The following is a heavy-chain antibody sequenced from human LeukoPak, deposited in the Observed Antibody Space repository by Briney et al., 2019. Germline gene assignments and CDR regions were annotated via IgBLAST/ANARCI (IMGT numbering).Heavy chain of an antibody. V-gene: IGHV4-39*07. Sequence: SETLSLTCTVSGGSISSSSYYWGWIRQPPGKGLEWIGSIYYSGSTYYNPSLKSRVTISLDTSKNQFSLNLNSMTAADTAVYYCAREVQYQLHAFDIWGQGTMVTVSS. CDR1: GGSISSSSYY. J-gene: IGHJ3*02. CDR2: IYYSGST. CDR3: AREVQYQLHAFDI. D-gene: IGHD2-2*01.